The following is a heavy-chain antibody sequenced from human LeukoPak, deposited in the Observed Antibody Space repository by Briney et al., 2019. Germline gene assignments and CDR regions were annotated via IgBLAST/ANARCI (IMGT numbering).Heavy chain of an antibody. CDR3: AWRKYFSTWFEP. Sequence: GESLKISCKGSGYSFTSYWIGWVRQMPGKGLEWMGIIYPGDSDTQYTPPFQGQVTISVDKSTSTAYLQWSSLKASDTAMYYCAWRKYFSTWFEPWGQGTLVTVSS. CDR2: IYPGDSDT. D-gene: IGHD1-14*01. V-gene: IGHV5-51*01. J-gene: IGHJ5*02. CDR1: GYSFTSYW.